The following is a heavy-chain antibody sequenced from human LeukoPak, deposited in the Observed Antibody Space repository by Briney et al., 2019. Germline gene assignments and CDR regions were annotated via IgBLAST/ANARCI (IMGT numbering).Heavy chain of an antibody. V-gene: IGHV1-18*01. Sequence: ASVKVSCKASGYTFTSYGISWVRQAPGQGREWMGWISAYNCNTNYAQKLQGRVTMTTDTSTSTAYMELRSLRSDDTAVYYCARDPGSGGDLKYWGQGTLVTVSS. D-gene: IGHD2-21*02. CDR2: ISAYNCNT. J-gene: IGHJ4*02. CDR1: GYTFTSYG. CDR3: ARDPGSGGDLKY.